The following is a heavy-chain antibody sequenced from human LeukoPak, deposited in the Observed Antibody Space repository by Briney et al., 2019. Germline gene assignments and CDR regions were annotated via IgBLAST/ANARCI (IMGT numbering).Heavy chain of an antibody. CDR3: ARGLIMAVAGRGEFHY. D-gene: IGHD6-13*01. Sequence: PSETLSLTCTVSGGSISSYYWSWIRQPLGKGLEWIGYIYYSGSTNYNPSLKSRVTISVDTSKNQFSLKLSSVTAADTAVYYCARGLIMAVAGRGEFHYWGQGTLVTVSS. CDR2: IYYSGST. CDR1: GGSISSYY. V-gene: IGHV4-59*01. J-gene: IGHJ4*02.